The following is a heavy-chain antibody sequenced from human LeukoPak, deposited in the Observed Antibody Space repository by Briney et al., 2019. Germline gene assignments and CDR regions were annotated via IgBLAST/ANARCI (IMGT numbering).Heavy chain of an antibody. CDR2: IYYSGST. D-gene: IGHD3-10*01. CDR3: ARDGRGSVDY. V-gene: IGHV4-31*03. J-gene: IGHJ4*02. Sequence: PSQTLSLTCTVSGSSISSGGYYWSWIRQHPGKGLEWIGYIYYSGSTYYNPSLKSRVTISVDTSKNQFSLKLSSVTAADTAVYYCARDGRGSVDYWGQGTLVTVSS. CDR1: GSSISSGGYY.